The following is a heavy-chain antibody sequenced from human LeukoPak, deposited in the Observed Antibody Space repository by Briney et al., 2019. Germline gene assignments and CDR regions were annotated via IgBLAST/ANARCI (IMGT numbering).Heavy chain of an antibody. V-gene: IGHV4-59*01. CDR2: IYYSGST. J-gene: IGHJ6*03. CDR3: ARAQNYDILTGYYTPYYYYYYMDV. D-gene: IGHD3-9*01. CDR1: GGSISSYY. Sequence: SETLSLTCTVSGGSISSYYWSWIRQPPGKGLEWIGYIYYSGSTNYNPSLKSRVTISVDTSKNQFSLKLSSVTAADTAVYYCARAQNYDILTGYYTPYYYYYYMDVWGKGTTVTISS.